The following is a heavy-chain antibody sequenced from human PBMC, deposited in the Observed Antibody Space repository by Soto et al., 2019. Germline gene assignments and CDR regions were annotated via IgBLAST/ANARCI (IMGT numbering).Heavy chain of an antibody. CDR1: GFSFSNYA. CDR2: ISGSGGTT. V-gene: IGHV3-23*01. CDR3: AKGRSALPIFDY. J-gene: IGHJ4*02. Sequence: EVQLLESGGGWIQPGGSLRLSCAASGFSFSNYAMIWVRQAPGKGLEWVSFISGSGGTTDYADSVRGRFRLSRDNSKNTVDLEMNSLRTEDTAVYFCAKGRSALPIFDYWGQGVMVTVSS.